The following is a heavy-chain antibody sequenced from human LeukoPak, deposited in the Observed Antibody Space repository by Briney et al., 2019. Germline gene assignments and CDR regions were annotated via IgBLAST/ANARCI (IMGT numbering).Heavy chain of an antibody. Sequence: PSETLSLTCTVSGYSISSGYYWGWIRQPPGKGLEWIGSIYHSGSTNYNPSLKSPVTISVDTSKNQFSLKLSSVTAADTAVYYCARLTTAPSYYYGMDVWGQGTTVTVSS. CDR1: GYSISSGYY. CDR2: IYHSGST. J-gene: IGHJ6*02. V-gene: IGHV4-38-2*02. CDR3: ARLTTAPSYYYGMDV. D-gene: IGHD1-14*01.